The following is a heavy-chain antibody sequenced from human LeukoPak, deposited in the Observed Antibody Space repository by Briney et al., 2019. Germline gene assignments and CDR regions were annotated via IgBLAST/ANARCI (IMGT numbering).Heavy chain of an antibody. D-gene: IGHD1-26*01. Sequence: ASVRVSCKTSGYNFTNYDIFWMRQATGQGLEWMGWMNPKSGNTGYSQRFQGRVTMTRNTSISTAYMELTTVKSEDTAVYYCVRKGRTVGGRGWFHPWGPGTLVTVFS. V-gene: IGHV1-8*01. CDR2: MNPKSGNT. CDR1: GYNFTNYD. CDR3: VRKGRTVGGRGWFHP. J-gene: IGHJ5*02.